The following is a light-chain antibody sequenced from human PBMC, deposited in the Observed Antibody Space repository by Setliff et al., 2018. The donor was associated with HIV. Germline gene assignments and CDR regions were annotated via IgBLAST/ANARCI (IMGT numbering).Light chain of an antibody. V-gene: IGLV3-1*01. CDR2: QDD. CDR3: QVWYVNTVG. CDR1: KLGERY. Sequence: SYELTQPRSVSVSPGQTASITCSGDKLGERYACWYQQKTGQSPVLVMYQDDKRPSGIPERFSGSNSGNTATLTITGTQPMDEADYYCQVWYVNTVGFGGWTKVTVL. J-gene: IGLJ2*01.